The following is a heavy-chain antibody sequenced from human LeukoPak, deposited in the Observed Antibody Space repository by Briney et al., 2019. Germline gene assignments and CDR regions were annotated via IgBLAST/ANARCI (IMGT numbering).Heavy chain of an antibody. Sequence: PSETLSLTCLVSGGSMSSYFWSWIRQPAGKGLEWIGRFYSSGNNNYNPSLRSRVTMSADTSKNQFSMELTSVTAADTAVYYCARVYCTNGVCYRAAFDIWGQGTMVTVSS. CDR2: FYSSGNN. CDR1: GGSMSSYF. CDR3: ARVYCTNGVCYRAAFDI. D-gene: IGHD2-8*01. V-gene: IGHV4-4*07. J-gene: IGHJ3*02.